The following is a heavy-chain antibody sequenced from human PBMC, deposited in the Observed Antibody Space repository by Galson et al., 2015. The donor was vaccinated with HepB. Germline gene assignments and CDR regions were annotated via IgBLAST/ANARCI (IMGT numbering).Heavy chain of an antibody. CDR3: ARGPDGSSWSLYYYYGMDV. CDR2: ISAYNGNT. J-gene: IGHJ6*02. Sequence: SCKASGYTFTSYGISWVRQAPGQGLEWMGWISAYNGNTNYAQKLQGRVTMTTDTSTSTAYMELRSLRSDDTAVYYCARGPDGSSWSLYYYYGMDVWGQGTTVTVSS. CDR1: GYTFTSYG. V-gene: IGHV1-18*04. D-gene: IGHD6-13*01.